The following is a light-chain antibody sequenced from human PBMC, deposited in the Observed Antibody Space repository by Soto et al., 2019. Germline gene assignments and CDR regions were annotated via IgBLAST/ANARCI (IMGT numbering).Light chain of an antibody. CDR2: DVS. CDR3: SSYTSSSTLLYV. Sequence: QPVLTQPASVSGSPGQSITISCTGTSSDVSGYNYVSWYQQHPGKAPKLMIYDVSNRPSGVSNRFSGSKSGNTASLTISGLQADDEADYYCSSYTSSSTLLYVFGTRTKLTVL. V-gene: IGLV2-14*01. CDR1: SSDVSGYNY. J-gene: IGLJ1*01.